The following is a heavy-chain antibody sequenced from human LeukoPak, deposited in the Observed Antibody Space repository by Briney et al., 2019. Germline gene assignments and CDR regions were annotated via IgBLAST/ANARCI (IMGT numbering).Heavy chain of an antibody. CDR1: GFTFSSYW. Sequence: GGSLRLSCAASGFTFSSYWMSWVRQAPGKGLEWVANMNRDGSEKNYVDSIKGRFTISRDNAANSLYLQMNSLRVEDTAVYYCARDGGIIRFGVQAVWDQGTTL. J-gene: IGHJ6*02. V-gene: IGHV3-7*01. CDR2: MNRDGSEK. D-gene: IGHD3-16*01. CDR3: ARDGGIIRFGVQAV.